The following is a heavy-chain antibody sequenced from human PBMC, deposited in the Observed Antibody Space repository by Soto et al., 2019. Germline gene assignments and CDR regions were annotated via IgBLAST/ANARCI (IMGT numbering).Heavy chain of an antibody. D-gene: IGHD3-3*01. Sequence: GGSLRLSCAASGFTFNSYAMSWVRQAPGKGLEWVSLISGNGGTTNYADSVKGRFTISRDNSKKKLYLQMDSLRAEDTAVYYCAKGKSHTLFGVDTLFDYWGQGTLVTVSS. J-gene: IGHJ4*02. V-gene: IGHV3-23*01. CDR2: ISGNGGTT. CDR3: AKGKSHTLFGVDTLFDY. CDR1: GFTFNSYA.